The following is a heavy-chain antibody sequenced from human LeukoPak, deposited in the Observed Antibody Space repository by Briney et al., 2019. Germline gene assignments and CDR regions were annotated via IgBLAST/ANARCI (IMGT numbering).Heavy chain of an antibody. CDR2: ISSSSSYI. Sequence: TGGSLRLSCDASGFNINTYTMYWVRQAPGQGLEWVSSISSSSSYIYYADSVKGRFTISRDNAKNSLYLQMNSLRAEDTAVYYCASFSIAARLRETDYWGQGTLVTVSS. V-gene: IGHV3-21*01. CDR3: ASFSIAARLRETDY. D-gene: IGHD6-6*01. J-gene: IGHJ4*02. CDR1: GFNINTYT.